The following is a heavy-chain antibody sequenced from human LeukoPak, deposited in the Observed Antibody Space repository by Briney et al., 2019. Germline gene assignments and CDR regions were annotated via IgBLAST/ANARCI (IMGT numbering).Heavy chain of an antibody. CDR3: GRDSNGIDY. CDR2: ISKDGRTT. V-gene: IGHV3-74*03. Sequence: GGSLRLSCAASGFTFGGSSMLWVRQAPGEGLMCVARISKDGRTTTYVDSVKGRFTFSRDNAKNTLYLQMDSLRVEDTAMYYCGRDSNGIDYLGQGTPVTVSS. D-gene: IGHD4-11*01. J-gene: IGHJ4*02. CDR1: GFTFGGSS.